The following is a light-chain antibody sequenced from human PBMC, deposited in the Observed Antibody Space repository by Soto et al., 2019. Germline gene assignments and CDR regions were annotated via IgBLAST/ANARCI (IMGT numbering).Light chain of an antibody. J-gene: IGLJ3*02. CDR1: SSDVGGYNL. V-gene: IGLV2-23*03. CDR3: CSYACGNTFDLL. CDR2: EGI. Sequence: QSALTQPASVSGSPGQSITISCTGISSDVGGYNLVSWYQQHPGKAPQLMIYEGIKRPSGVSDRFSASESGNTASLTISGLQPEDEADDYCCSYACGNTFDLLFGGGTKLTVL.